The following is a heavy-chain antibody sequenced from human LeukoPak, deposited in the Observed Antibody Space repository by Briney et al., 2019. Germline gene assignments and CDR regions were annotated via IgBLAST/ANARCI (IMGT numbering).Heavy chain of an antibody. CDR1: GGSISSYY. CDR3: ATIERSGSYVSY. J-gene: IGHJ4*02. CDR2: IYYSGST. D-gene: IGHD6-19*01. Sequence: SETLSLTCTVSGGSISSYYWSWIRQPPGKGLEWIGYIYYSGSTNYNPSLKSRVTISVDTSKNQFSLKLSSVTAADTAVYYCATIERSGSYVSYWGQGTLVTVSS. V-gene: IGHV4-59*01.